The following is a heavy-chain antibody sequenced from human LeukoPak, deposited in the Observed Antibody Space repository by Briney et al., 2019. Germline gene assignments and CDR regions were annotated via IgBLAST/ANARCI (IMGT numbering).Heavy chain of an antibody. CDR2: ISGSGGST. CDR1: GFTFSSYA. J-gene: IGHJ4*02. Sequence: PGGSLRLSCAASGFTFSSYAMSWVRQAPGKGLEWVSAISGSGGSTYYADSVKGRFTISRDNSKNTLYLQMNSLRAEDTAVYYCAKSPATPHLWFGELNDYWGQGTLVTVSS. CDR3: AKSPATPHLWFGELNDY. D-gene: IGHD3-10*01. V-gene: IGHV3-23*01.